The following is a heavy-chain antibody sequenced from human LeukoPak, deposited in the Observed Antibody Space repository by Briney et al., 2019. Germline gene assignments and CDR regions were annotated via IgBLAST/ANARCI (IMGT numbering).Heavy chain of an antibody. CDR1: GYTFTSYD. CDR2: MNPNSGNT. J-gene: IGHJ3*02. CDR3: ARVPRKLLGDAFDI. D-gene: IGHD7-27*01. V-gene: IGHV1-8*02. Sequence: GASVKVSCKASGYTFTSYDINWVRQATGQGLEWMGWMNPNSGNTGYAQKFQGRVTMTRDTSISTAYMELSRLRSDDTAVYYCARVPRKLLGDAFDIWGQGTMVTVSS.